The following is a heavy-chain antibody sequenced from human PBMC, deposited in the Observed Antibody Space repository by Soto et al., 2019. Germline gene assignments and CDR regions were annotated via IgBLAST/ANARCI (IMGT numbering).Heavy chain of an antibody. CDR2: IKQDGSEK. V-gene: IGHV3-7*01. J-gene: IGHJ4*02. CDR3: ARDPGVNNGAPGDY. D-gene: IGHD2-8*01. Sequence: PGGSLRLSCAASGFTFSSYWMSWVRQAPGKGLEWVANIKQDGSEKYYVDSVKGRFTISRDNAKNSLYLQMNSLRAEDTAVYYCARDPGVNNGAPGDYWGQGTLVTVSS. CDR1: GFTFSSYW.